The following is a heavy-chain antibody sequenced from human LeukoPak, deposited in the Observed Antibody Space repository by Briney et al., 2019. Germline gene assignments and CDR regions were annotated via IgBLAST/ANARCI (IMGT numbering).Heavy chain of an antibody. CDR1: GFTFSSYW. D-gene: IGHD3-22*01. J-gene: IGHJ4*02. CDR3: ARDWRYYDSSGRGVFDY. CDR2: INSDGSTT. Sequence: GGSLRLSCAASGFTFSSYWMHWVRQAPGKGLVWVSRINSDGSTTSYADSVKGRFTISRDNAKNSLYLQMNSLRAEDTAVYYCARDWRYYDSSGRGVFDYWGQGTLVTVSS. V-gene: IGHV3-74*01.